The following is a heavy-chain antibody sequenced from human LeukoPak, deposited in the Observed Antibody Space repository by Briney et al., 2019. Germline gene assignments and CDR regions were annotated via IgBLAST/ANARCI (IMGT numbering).Heavy chain of an antibody. D-gene: IGHD1/OR15-1a*01. CDR3: ARDGYGNNYMDV. CDR2: IYSGGTT. J-gene: IGHJ6*03. CDR1: GFSVSSNF. V-gene: IGHV3-53*01. Sequence: GGSLRLSCAASGFSVSSNFMSWVRHAPGKGLEWVSVIYSGGTTYYADSVKGRFTISRDNSKNTLSLQMNNLRAEDTAVYYCARDGYGNNYMDVWGKGTTVTVSS.